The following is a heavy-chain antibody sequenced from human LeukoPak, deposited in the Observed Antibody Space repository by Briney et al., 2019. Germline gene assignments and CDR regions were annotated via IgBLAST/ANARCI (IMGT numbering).Heavy chain of an antibody. D-gene: IGHD5-18*01. CDR3: ARESRIQLWLSLDY. CDR1: GGSISSYY. V-gene: IGHV4-4*07. Sequence: PSETLSLTCTVSGGSISSYYWSWIRQPAGKGLEWIGRIYTSGSTNYNPSLESRVTMSVDTSKNQFSLKLSSVTAADTAVYYCARESRIQLWLSLDYWGQGTLVTVSS. J-gene: IGHJ4*02. CDR2: IYTSGST.